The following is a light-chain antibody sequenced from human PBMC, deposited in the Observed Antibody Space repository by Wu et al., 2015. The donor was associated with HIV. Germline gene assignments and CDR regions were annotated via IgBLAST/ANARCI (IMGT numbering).Light chain of an antibody. CDR3: QQYGSLPIT. Sequence: EIALRQYPGTLSLSPGARAILSCRASQSVSNRYLAWYQQKPGQAPRLLISGASSRATGIPDRFSGRGAGTDFNLIISSLEPEDFAVYYCQQYGSLPITFGQGTRL. V-gene: IGKV3-20*01. CDR2: GAS. CDR1: QSVSNRY. J-gene: IGKJ5*01.